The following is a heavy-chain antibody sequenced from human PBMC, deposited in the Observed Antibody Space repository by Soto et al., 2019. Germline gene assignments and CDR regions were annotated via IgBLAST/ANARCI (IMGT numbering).Heavy chain of an antibody. CDR3: ARGDYAKAFDI. J-gene: IGHJ3*02. CDR1: GYSISSSNW. CDR2: IYYSGSA. Sequence: QVQLQESGPGLVKPSDTLSLICAVSGYSISSSNWWGWIRQPPGKGLEWIGNIYYSGSAYYNPSLKSRVTMSVDTSKNLFSLKLTSVTAVDTAVYYCARGDYAKAFDIWGQGTTVTVSS. D-gene: IGHD2-2*01. V-gene: IGHV4-28*03.